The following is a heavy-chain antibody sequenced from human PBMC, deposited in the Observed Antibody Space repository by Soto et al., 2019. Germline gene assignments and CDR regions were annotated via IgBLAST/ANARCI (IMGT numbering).Heavy chain of an antibody. CDR1: GGSISSGDYY. J-gene: IGHJ2*01. Sequence: QVQLQESGPGLVKPSQTLSLTCTVSGGSISSGDYYWSWIRQPPGKGLEWIGYIYYSGSTYYNPSLKSRVTMSVDTSKNQFSLKLSSVTAADTAVYYCARDRGFYDSSGYWAFSYWYFDLWGRGTLVTVSS. V-gene: IGHV4-30-4*01. CDR2: IYYSGST. CDR3: ARDRGFYDSSGYWAFSYWYFDL. D-gene: IGHD3-22*01.